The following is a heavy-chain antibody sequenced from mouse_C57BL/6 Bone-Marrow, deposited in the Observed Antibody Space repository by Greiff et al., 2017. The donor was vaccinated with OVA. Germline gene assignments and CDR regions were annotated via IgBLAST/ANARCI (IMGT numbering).Heavy chain of an antibody. CDR2: IDPSDSYT. Sequence: QVQLQQPGAELVKPGASVKLSCKASGYTFTSYWMQWVKQRPGQGLEWIGEIDPSDSYTNYNQKFKGKATLTVDTSSSTAYMQLSSLTSEDSAVYYCARLYGYRYYFDYWGQGTTLTVSS. J-gene: IGHJ2*01. CDR1: GYTFTSYW. CDR3: ARLYGYRYYFDY. V-gene: IGHV1-50*01. D-gene: IGHD2-2*01.